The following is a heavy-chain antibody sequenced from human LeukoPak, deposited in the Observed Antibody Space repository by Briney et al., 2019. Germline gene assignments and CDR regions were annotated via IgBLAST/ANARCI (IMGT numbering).Heavy chain of an antibody. CDR3: AREKGMDRSYYGSGTTRGYYYYYMDV. V-gene: IGHV3-7*01. J-gene: IGHJ6*03. D-gene: IGHD3-10*01. CDR1: GFTFSSYW. CDR2: IKQDGSEK. Sequence: PGGSLRLSCAASGFTFSSYWMSWVRQAPGKGLEWVANIKQDGSEKYYVDSVKGRFTISRDNAKNSLYLQMNSLRAEDTAVYYCAREKGMDRSYYGSGTTRGYYYYYMDVWGKGTTVTVSS.